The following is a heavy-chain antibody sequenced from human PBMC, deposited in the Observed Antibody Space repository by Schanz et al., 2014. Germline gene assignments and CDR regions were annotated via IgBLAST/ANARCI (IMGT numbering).Heavy chain of an antibody. Sequence: AASGLTVSSNYMSWVRQAPGKGLEWVSVISGSGGRTYYADSVKCRFTISRYNSKNTVSVQMKSLRAEDTAVDDCAKLSLRGLDGWIDAWGKVIL. CDR2: ISGSGGRT. CDR1: GLTVSSNY. V-gene: IGHV3-23*01. CDR3: AKLSLRGLDGWIDA. D-gene: IGHD4-17*01. J-gene: IGHJ5*02.